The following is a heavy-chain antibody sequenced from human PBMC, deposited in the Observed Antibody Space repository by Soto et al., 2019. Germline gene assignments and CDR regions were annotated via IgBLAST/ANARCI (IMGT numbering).Heavy chain of an antibody. D-gene: IGHD3-10*01. J-gene: IGHJ3*02. CDR1: GYTFTSYA. V-gene: IGHV1-3*01. CDR2: INAGNGNT. CDR3: ARAGLLWFGELRYDAFDI. Sequence: QVQLVQSGAEVKKPGASVKVSCKASGYTFTSYAMHWVRQAPGQRLEWMGWINAGNGNTKYSQKFQGRVTITRDTSASTAYRELSSLRSEDTAVYYCARAGLLWFGELRYDAFDIWGQGTMVTVSS.